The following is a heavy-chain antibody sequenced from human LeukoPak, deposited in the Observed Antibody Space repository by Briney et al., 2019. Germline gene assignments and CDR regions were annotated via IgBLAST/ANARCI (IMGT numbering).Heavy chain of an antibody. V-gene: IGHV1-69*05. CDR2: IIPIFGTA. J-gene: IGHJ4*02. CDR3: ARATYYYDSSGYYYPHRFDY. Sequence: PVKVSCKASGGTFSSYAISWVRQAPGQGLEWMGGIIPIFGTANYAQKFQGRVTITTDESTSTAYMELGSLRSEDTAVYYCARATYYYDSSGYYYPHRFDYWGQGTLVTVSS. CDR1: GGTFSSYA. D-gene: IGHD3-22*01.